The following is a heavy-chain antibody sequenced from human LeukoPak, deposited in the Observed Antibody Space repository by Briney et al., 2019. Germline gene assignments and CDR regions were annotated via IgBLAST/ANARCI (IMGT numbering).Heavy chain of an antibody. CDR1: GFTFSSYA. V-gene: IGHV3-23*01. D-gene: IGHD1-20*01. Sequence: PGGSLRLSCAASGFTFSSYAMSWVRQAPGKGLEWVSAISGSGGSTNYADSVKGRFTISRDNSKKMLYLQMNSLRAEDTAVYYCAKVLSYNWNDDVDYWGQGTLVTVSS. CDR3: AKVLSYNWNDDVDY. CDR2: ISGSGGST. J-gene: IGHJ4*02.